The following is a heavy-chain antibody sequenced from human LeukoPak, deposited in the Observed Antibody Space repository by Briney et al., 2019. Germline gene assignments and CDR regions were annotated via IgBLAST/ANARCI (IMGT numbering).Heavy chain of an antibody. D-gene: IGHD5-24*01. V-gene: IGHV3-43*01. CDR3: AKVDREMATGNFDY. J-gene: IGHJ4*02. CDR1: GFTFDDYT. Sequence: GGSLRLSCAASGFTFDDYTMHWVRHAPGKGLEWVSLISWDGGSTYYADSVKGRFTISRDNSKNSLYLQMNSLRAEDTAVYYCAKVDREMATGNFDYWGQGTLVTVSS. CDR2: ISWDGGST.